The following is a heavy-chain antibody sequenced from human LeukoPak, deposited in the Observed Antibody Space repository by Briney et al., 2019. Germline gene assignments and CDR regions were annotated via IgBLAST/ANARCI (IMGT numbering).Heavy chain of an antibody. J-gene: IGHJ5*02. D-gene: IGHD2-21*01. CDR3: AKGGASSIPFAP. Sequence: SETLSLTCSVSGVSISNYYWSWIRQPPGKGLEWIGYIYYSGNTKYNPSLSSRVAIFVDTSNNQFSLKLSSVTAADTAVYYCAKGGASSIPFAPWGQGTLVTVSS. CDR1: GVSISNYY. CDR2: IYYSGNT. V-gene: IGHV4-59*01.